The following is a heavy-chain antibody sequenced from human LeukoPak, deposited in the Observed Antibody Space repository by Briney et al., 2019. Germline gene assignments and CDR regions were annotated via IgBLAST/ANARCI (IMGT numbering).Heavy chain of an antibody. J-gene: IGHJ3*02. CDR2: INRDGSDK. V-gene: IGHV3-7*01. CDR3: ARDSSPRISGSSWYYDAFDI. D-gene: IGHD2-2*01. Sequence: GGSLRLSCAASGFAFSNYWMTWVRQTPGKGLEWVANINRDGSDKHYLDSVEGRFIISRDNAKNSLYLQMNSLRAEDTAVYYCARDSSPRISGSSWYYDAFDIWGQGTMVTVSS. CDR1: GFAFSNYW.